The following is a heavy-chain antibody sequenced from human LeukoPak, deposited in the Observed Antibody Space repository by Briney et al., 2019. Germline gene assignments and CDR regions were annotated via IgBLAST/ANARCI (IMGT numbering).Heavy chain of an antibody. Sequence: SETLSLTCTVSGFSLSSGYYWGWIRQPPGKGLEWIGSIYHGGSTHYNPSLKSQVTISVDTSKNQFSLNLTSVTAADTAVYYCARTYYYGSGSSCFDPWGQGTLVTVSS. CDR2: IYHGGST. CDR1: GFSLSSGYY. V-gene: IGHV4-38-2*02. CDR3: ARTYYYGSGSSCFDP. D-gene: IGHD3-10*01. J-gene: IGHJ5*02.